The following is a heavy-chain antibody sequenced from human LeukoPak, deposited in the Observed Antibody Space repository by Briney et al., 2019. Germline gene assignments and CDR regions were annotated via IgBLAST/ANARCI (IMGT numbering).Heavy chain of an antibody. D-gene: IGHD1-26*01. J-gene: IGHJ3*02. CDR3: ARGGSYLSAFDI. Sequence: GGSLRLSCAASGFTFSNYAMIWVRQAQGKGLEWASGISGSGGSTYYADSVKGRFTISRDNSKNTLYLQMNSLRAEDTAVYYCARGGSYLSAFDIWGQGTMVTVSS. CDR1: GFTFSNYA. V-gene: IGHV3-23*01. CDR2: ISGSGGST.